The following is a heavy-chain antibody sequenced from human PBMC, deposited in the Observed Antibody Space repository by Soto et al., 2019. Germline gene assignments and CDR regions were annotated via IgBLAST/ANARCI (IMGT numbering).Heavy chain of an antibody. J-gene: IGHJ6*03. Sequence: GGSLRLSCAASGFTFSSYAMSWVRQAPGKGLEWVSAISGSGSSTYYADSVKGRFTISRDNAKNTLYLQMNSLRAEDTAVYYCARDPNYDFWSGSPDYYYYYMDVWGKGTTVTVSS. CDR3: ARDPNYDFWSGSPDYYYYYMDV. D-gene: IGHD3-3*01. CDR2: ISGSGSST. CDR1: GFTFSSYA. V-gene: IGHV3-23*01.